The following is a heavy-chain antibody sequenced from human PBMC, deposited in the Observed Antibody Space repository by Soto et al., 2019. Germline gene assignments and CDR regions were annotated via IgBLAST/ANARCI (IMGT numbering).Heavy chain of an antibody. CDR2: IYYSGST. Sequence: PSETLSLTCTVSGGSISSGDYYWSWIRQPPGKGLEWIGYIYYSGSTYYNPSLKSRVTISVDTSKNQFSPKLSSVTAADTAVYYCARARDQTTVTTGYYYYGMDVWGQGTTVTVSS. J-gene: IGHJ6*02. D-gene: IGHD4-4*01. CDR3: ARARDQTTVTTGYYYYGMDV. V-gene: IGHV4-30-4*01. CDR1: GGSISSGDYY.